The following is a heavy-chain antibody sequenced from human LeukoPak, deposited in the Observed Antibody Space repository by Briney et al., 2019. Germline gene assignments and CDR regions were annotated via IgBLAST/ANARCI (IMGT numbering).Heavy chain of an antibody. CDR2: IGGNTGII. V-gene: IGHV3-23*01. J-gene: IGHJ6*02. D-gene: IGHD6-25*01. CDR1: GFTFNSYA. CDR3: AKLAATLYYYGMDV. Sequence: GGSLRLSCAASGFTFNSYAMGWVRRAPGKGLEWLSYIGGNTGIIWYADSVKGRFTISRDNAKNSLYLQMNSLRAEDTAVYYCAKLAATLYYYGMDVWGQGTTVTVSS.